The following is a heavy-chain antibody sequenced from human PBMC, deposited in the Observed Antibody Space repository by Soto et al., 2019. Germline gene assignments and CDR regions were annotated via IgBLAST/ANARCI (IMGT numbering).Heavy chain of an antibody. Sequence: PSETLSLTCTVSGGSITNYYWSWIRQAPGKGLEWVGYIYYTGTTTYNPSLKSRVAMSVDTSKKQVSLKVISVTAADTAVYYCAREYSRWFDPWGQGTLVTVSS. CDR2: IYYTGTT. CDR1: GGSITNYY. V-gene: IGHV4-59*01. D-gene: IGHD2-15*01. CDR3: AREYSRWFDP. J-gene: IGHJ5*02.